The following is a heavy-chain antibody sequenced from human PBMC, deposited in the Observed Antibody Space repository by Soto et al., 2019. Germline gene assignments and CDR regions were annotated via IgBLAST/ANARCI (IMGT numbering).Heavy chain of an antibody. CDR2: IDPSDSYT. CDR1: GCSFTSYW. J-gene: IGHJ5*02. D-gene: IGHD3-22*01. CDR3: ARWSDSSDYYYANH. Sequence: RGESLKLSCKGSGCSFTSYWISWVRQMPGKGLEWMGRIDPSDSYTRYSPSFQGHVTISADKSISTAYLQWSSLKASDTAMYYCARWSDSSDYYYANHWGQGTLVTVSS. V-gene: IGHV5-10-1*01.